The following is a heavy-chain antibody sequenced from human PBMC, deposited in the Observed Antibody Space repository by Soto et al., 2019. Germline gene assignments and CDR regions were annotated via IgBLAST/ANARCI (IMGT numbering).Heavy chain of an antibody. CDR1: GGSISSSNW. D-gene: IGHD6-19*01. CDR2: IYHSGST. Sequence: SETLSLTCAVSGGSISSSNWWSWVLQPPGKGLEWIGEIYHSGSTNYNPSLKSRVTISVDKSKNQFSLKLSSVTAADTAVYYCATKRAVAQGGRHQPYFDYWGQGTLVTVSS. J-gene: IGHJ4*02. V-gene: IGHV4-4*02. CDR3: ATKRAVAQGGRHQPYFDY.